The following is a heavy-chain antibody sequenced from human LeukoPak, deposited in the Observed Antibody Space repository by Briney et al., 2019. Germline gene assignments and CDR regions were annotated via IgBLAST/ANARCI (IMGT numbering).Heavy chain of an antibody. CDR1: GGSISSYY. Sequence: PSETLSLTCTVSGGSISSYYWSWIRQPPGEGLEWIGYIHYSGSTNYNPSLTSRVTISLDTSKKQFSLKLTSVTAADTAVYYCARHIGSYYYYGLDVWGQGTTVTVSS. CDR3: ARHIGSYYYYGLDV. V-gene: IGHV4-59*08. CDR2: IHYSGST. J-gene: IGHJ6*02.